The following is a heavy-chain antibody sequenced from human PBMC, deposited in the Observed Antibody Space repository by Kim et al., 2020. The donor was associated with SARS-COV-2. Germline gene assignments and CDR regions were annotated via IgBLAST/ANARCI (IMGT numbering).Heavy chain of an antibody. CDR1: GGSFNGYY. J-gene: IGHJ4*02. CDR2: IDHSGST. CDR3: ARGTKPSGHSDY. Sequence: SETLSLTCAVYGGSFNGYYWSWIRQPPGKGLEWIGEIDHSGSTHHNPSLKSRVSISVDTSKNQFSLKMSSVTAADTGVYYCARGTKPSGHSDYWGKG. V-gene: IGHV4-34*01. D-gene: IGHD6-19*01.